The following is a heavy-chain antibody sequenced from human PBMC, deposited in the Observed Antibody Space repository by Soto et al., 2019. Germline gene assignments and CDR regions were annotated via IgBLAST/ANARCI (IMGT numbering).Heavy chain of an antibody. CDR2: INSSSSNI. Sequence: GGSLRLSCAASGFTFSSYCMYWVRQAPGEGLEWVSRINSSSSNIYYADSVKGRFTISRDNAKNSLYLQMNSLRAEDTAVYYCARGIAAAGGPGDAFDIWGQGTMVTVSS. J-gene: IGHJ3*02. CDR1: GFTFSSYC. V-gene: IGHV3-21*01. D-gene: IGHD6-13*01. CDR3: ARGIAAAGGPGDAFDI.